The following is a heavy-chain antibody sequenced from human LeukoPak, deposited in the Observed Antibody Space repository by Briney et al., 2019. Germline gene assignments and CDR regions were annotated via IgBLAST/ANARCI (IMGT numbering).Heavy chain of an antibody. D-gene: IGHD3-3*01. Sequence: ASVKVSCKASGYTFTSYDINWVRQATGQGLEWMGWMNPNSGNTGYAQKFQGRVTMTRNTSISTAYMELSSLRSEDTAVYYCASANTRWDYDFWSGYYTGIGYYSDYWGQETLVTVSS. CDR1: GYTFTSYD. CDR2: MNPNSGNT. J-gene: IGHJ4*02. V-gene: IGHV1-8*01. CDR3: ASANTRWDYDFWSGYYTGIGYYSDY.